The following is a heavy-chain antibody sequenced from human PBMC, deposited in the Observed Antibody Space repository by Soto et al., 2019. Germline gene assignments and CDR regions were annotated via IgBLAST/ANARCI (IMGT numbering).Heavy chain of an antibody. V-gene: IGHV4-34*01. D-gene: IGHD3-3*01. Sequence: QVQLQQWGAGPLKPSETLSLTCAVYGGSFSGYYWSWIRQPPGKGLEWIGEINHSGSTNYNPSLKSRVTISVDTSKNQFSLKLSSVTAADTAVYYCASHRGTIFRNPIDYWGQGTLVTVSS. CDR1: GGSFSGYY. CDR3: ASHRGTIFRNPIDY. CDR2: INHSGST. J-gene: IGHJ4*02.